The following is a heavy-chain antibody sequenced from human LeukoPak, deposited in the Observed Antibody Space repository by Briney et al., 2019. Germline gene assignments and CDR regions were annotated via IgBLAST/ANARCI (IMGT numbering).Heavy chain of an antibody. V-gene: IGHV1-24*01. D-gene: IGHD3-22*01. CDR3: ATAQSGYYQRDDAFDI. J-gene: IGHJ3*02. Sequence: ASVNVSCTVSGYTLTELSMHWVRQAPGKGLEWMGGFDPEDGETIYAQKFQGRVTMTEDTSTDTAYMELSSLRSEDTAVYYCATAQSGYYQRDDAFDIWGQGTMVTVSS. CDR2: FDPEDGET. CDR1: GYTLTELS.